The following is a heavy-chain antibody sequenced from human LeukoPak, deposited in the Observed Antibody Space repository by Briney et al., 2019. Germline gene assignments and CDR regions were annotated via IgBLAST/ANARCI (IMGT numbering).Heavy chain of an antibody. CDR2: ISYDGSNK. CDR3: ARTGWGNYYDSSGYHFYFDY. CDR1: GFTFSSYA. Sequence: GGSLRLSCAASGFTFSSYAMHWVRQAPGKGLEWVAVISYDGSNKYYADSVKGRFTISRDNSKNTLYLQMNSLRAEDTAVYYCARTGWGNYYDSSGYHFYFDYWGQGTLVTVSS. D-gene: IGHD3-22*01. V-gene: IGHV3-30*04. J-gene: IGHJ4*02.